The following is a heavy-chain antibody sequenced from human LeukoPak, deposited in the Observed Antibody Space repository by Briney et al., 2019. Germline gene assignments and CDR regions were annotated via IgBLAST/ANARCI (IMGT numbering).Heavy chain of an antibody. CDR3: ANPMYYHDSSAPGDAFDI. CDR1: GFTFSNYG. J-gene: IGHJ3*02. V-gene: IGHV3-30*02. Sequence: GGSLRLSCAASGFTFSNYGMHWVRQAPGKGLEWVAFIRYDGSNKYYADSVKGRFTISRDNSKNTLYLQMNSLRAEDTAVYYCANPMYYHDSSAPGDAFDIWGQGTMVTVSS. CDR2: IRYDGSNK. D-gene: IGHD3-22*01.